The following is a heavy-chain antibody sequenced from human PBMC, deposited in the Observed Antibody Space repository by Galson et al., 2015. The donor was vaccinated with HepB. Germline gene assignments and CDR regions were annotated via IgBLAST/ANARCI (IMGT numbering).Heavy chain of an antibody. Sequence: SLRLSCAASGFTFNSYGMHWVRQAPGKGLEWVALISYDGSNKYYADSVKGRFTISRDNSKNTLYLQMNTLRAEDTAVYYCAKGKPSLIAAVGTDYWGQGILVTVSS. CDR3: AKGKPSLIAAVGTDY. CDR1: GFTFNSYG. CDR2: ISYDGSNK. V-gene: IGHV3-30*18. J-gene: IGHJ4*02. D-gene: IGHD6-13*01.